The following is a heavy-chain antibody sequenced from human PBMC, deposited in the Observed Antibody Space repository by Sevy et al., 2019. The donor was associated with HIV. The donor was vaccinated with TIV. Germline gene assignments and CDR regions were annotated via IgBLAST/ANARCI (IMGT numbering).Heavy chain of an antibody. CDR1: GFNFRNFW. Sequence: GGSLRLSCVASGFNFRNFWMSWVRQAPGKGLECVADIKQDGGEAYYVDSVKGRFTISRDNAKNSLYLQMNSLRDEDPAMYFCVRDKEVGASILDAWGQGTPVTVSS. CDR3: VRDKEVGASILDA. D-gene: IGHD1-26*01. J-gene: IGHJ5*02. CDR2: IKQDGGEA. V-gene: IGHV3-7*03.